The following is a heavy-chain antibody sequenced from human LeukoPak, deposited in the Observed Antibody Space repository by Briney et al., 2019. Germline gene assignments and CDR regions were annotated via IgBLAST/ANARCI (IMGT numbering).Heavy chain of an antibody. J-gene: IGHJ6*02. CDR3: AREIAAREIYYYYGMDV. CDR1: GFTFSSYA. D-gene: IGHD6-6*01. CDR2: ISSSSSYI. Sequence: GGSLRLSCAASGFTFSSYAMSWVRQAPGKGLEWVSSISSSSSYIYYADSVKGRFTISRDNAKNSLYLQMNSLRAEDTAVYYCAREIAAREIYYYYGMDVWGQGTTVTVSS. V-gene: IGHV3-21*01.